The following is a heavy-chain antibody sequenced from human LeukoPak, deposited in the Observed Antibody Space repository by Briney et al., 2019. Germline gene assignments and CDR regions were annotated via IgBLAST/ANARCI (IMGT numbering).Heavy chain of an antibody. CDR1: GGTFSSYA. V-gene: IGHV1-69*04. D-gene: IGHD3-10*01. CDR3: ARDNGYYGSGRLGYYGMDV. J-gene: IGHJ6*02. Sequence: ASVKVSCKASGGTFSSYAISWVRQAPGQGLEWMGRIIPIFGIANYAQKFQGRVTITADKSTSTAYMELSSLRSEDTAVYYCARDNGYYGSGRLGYYGMDVWGQGTTVTVSS. CDR2: IIPIFGIA.